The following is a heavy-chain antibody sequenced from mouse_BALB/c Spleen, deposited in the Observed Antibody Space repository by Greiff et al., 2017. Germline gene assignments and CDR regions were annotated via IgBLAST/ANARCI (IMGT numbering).Heavy chain of an antibody. CDR1: GFSLTSYG. D-gene: IGHD2-1*01. CDR2: IWAGGST. V-gene: IGHV2-9*02. Sequence: VQVVESGPGLVAPSQSLSITCTVSGFSLTSYGVHWVRQPPGKGLEWLGVIWAGGSTNYNSALMSRLSISKDNSKSQVFLKMNSLQTDDTAMYYCARGDYGNPDYWGQGTTLTVSS. J-gene: IGHJ2*01. CDR3: ARGDYGNPDY.